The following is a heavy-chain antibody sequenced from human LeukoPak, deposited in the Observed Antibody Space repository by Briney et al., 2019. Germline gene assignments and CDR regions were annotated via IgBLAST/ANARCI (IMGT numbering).Heavy chain of an antibody. CDR1: GGSISSSSYY. Sequence: PSVTLSLTCTVSGGSISSSSYYWGWIRQPPGKGLEWIGSIYYSGSTYYNPSLKSRVTTSVDTSKNQFSLKLSSVTAADTAVYYCARHSGSYYVVSYWGQGTLVTVSS. J-gene: IGHJ4*02. D-gene: IGHD1-26*01. CDR3: ARHSGSYYVVSY. V-gene: IGHV4-39*01. CDR2: IYYSGST.